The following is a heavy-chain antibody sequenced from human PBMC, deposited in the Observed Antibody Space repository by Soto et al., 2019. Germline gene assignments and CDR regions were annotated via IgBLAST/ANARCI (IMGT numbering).Heavy chain of an antibody. CDR3: AKDPYRWELLGGYNGFDP. CDR2: ISYDGSNK. J-gene: IGHJ5*02. CDR1: GFTFSSYG. D-gene: IGHD1-26*01. Sequence: QVQLVESGGGVVQPGRSLRLSCAASGFTFSSYGMHWVRQAPGKGLEWVAVISYDGSNKYYADSVKGRFTISRDNSKHTLYLQMNSLRAEDTAVYYCAKDPYRWELLGGYNGFDPWGQGTLVTVSS. V-gene: IGHV3-30*18.